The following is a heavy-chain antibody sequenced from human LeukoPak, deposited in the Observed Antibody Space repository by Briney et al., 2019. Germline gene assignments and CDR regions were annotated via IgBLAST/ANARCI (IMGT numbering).Heavy chain of an antibody. CDR2: INPNSGGT. V-gene: IGHV1-2*04. Sequence: GASVKVSCKASGYTFSDYYLHWVRQAPGQGLEWMGWINPNSGGTNYAQKFQGWVTMTRDTSISTAYMELSRLRSDDTAVYYCARAEEEYYDSSGYPVYYFDYWGQGTLVTVSS. CDR1: GYTFSDYY. J-gene: IGHJ4*02. CDR3: ARAEEEYYDSSGYPVYYFDY. D-gene: IGHD3-22*01.